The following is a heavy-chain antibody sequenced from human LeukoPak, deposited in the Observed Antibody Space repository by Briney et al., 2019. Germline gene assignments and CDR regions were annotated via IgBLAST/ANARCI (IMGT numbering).Heavy chain of an antibody. Sequence: GGSLRLSCAPSGFAFSSSGMHWVRQAPGKGLEWVAFIRYDGNNKYYPDSVKGRFTISRDNSKNTLYLQMNSLRAEDTAVYYCAKTFSSDWYFDYWGQGTLVTVA. CDR2: IRYDGNNK. CDR1: GFAFSSSG. J-gene: IGHJ4*02. CDR3: AKTFSSDWYFDY. D-gene: IGHD6-25*01. V-gene: IGHV3-30*02.